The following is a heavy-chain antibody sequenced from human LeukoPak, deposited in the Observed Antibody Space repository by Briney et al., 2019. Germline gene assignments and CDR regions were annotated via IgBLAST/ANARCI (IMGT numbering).Heavy chain of an antibody. J-gene: IGHJ3*02. CDR1: GFTFSSYG. CDR2: IRYDGSNK. V-gene: IGHV3-30*02. D-gene: IGHD3-10*01. Sequence: PGGSLRLSCAASGFTFSSYGMHWVRQAPGKGLEWVAFIRYDGSNKYYADSVKGRFTISRDNSKNTLYLQMNSLRAEDTAVYYCAKDRTGDYYGSGSYYNGDAFDIWGQGTMVTVSS. CDR3: AKDRTGDYYGSGSYYNGDAFDI.